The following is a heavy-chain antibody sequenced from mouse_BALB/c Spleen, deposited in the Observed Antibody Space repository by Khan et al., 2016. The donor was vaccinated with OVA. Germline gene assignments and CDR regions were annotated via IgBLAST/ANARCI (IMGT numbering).Heavy chain of an antibody. V-gene: IGHV1S136*01. CDR3: APVGNYYVSFAY. CDR1: GYTFTSYV. CDR2: IYPFNDDT. Sequence: VQLQQSGPELVKPGASVKMSCKASGYTFTSYVMHWVKQKPGLGLEWIGYIYPFNDDTKYNEKFKGKATLTSDKSSSTAYMELSSLTSEDSAVYYCAPVGNYYVSFAYWGQGTLVTVPA. D-gene: IGHD1-1*01. J-gene: IGHJ3*01.